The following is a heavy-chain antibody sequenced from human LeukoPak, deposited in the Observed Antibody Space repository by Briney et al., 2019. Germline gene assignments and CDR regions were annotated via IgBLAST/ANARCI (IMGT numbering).Heavy chain of an antibody. CDR1: GDSVSSNSVT. D-gene: IGHD2-2*01. CDR2: TYYRSTWYN. CDR3: ARRLTQYDCFDP. Sequence: SQTLSLTCAISGDSVSSNSVTWNWIRQSPSRGLEWLGRTYYRSTWYNDYAVSVRGRITINPDTSKNQFSLHLNSVTPEDTAVYYCARRLTQYDCFDPWGQGILVTVSS. V-gene: IGHV6-1*01. J-gene: IGHJ5*02.